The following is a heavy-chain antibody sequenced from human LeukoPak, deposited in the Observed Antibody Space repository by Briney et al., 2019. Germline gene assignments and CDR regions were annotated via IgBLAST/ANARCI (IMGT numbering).Heavy chain of an antibody. D-gene: IGHD3-10*01. CDR1: GFTFSSYE. V-gene: IGHV3-48*03. CDR2: ISSSGSTI. J-gene: IGHJ4*02. CDR3: ARDFTMVRGLFDY. Sequence: GGSLRLSCAASGFTFSSYEMNWVRQAPGKGLEWVSYISSSGSTIYYADSVKGRFTISRDNAKNSLYLQMNSLIAEDTAVYYCARDFTMVRGLFDYWGQGTLVTVSS.